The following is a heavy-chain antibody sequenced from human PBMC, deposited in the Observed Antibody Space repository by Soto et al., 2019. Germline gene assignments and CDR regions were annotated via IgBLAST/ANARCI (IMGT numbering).Heavy chain of an antibody. Sequence: PGGSLRLSCAVSCFTFTNAWMNWVRQAPGKGLEWVARIKSKTDGGTTDYAAPVKDRFTISRDDSQNTLYLQMSSLKTEDTAMYYCTTDGFWSGQTIDYWGQGT. CDR2: IKSKTDGGTT. V-gene: IGHV3-15*07. CDR3: TTDGFWSGQTIDY. D-gene: IGHD3-3*01. CDR1: CFTFTNAW. J-gene: IGHJ4*02.